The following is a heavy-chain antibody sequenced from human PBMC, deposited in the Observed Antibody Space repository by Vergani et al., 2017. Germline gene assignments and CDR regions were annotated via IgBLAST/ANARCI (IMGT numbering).Heavy chain of an antibody. CDR2: ISYDGSNK. Sequence: VQLVESGGGLVQPGGSLRLSCAASGFTFSSYAMHWVRQAPGKGLEWVAVISYDGSNKYYADSVKGRFTISRDNSKNTLYLQMNSLRAEDTAVYYCARELKRWLPDDGFDYWGQGTLVTVSS. D-gene: IGHD5-24*01. CDR3: ARELKRWLPDDGFDY. V-gene: IGHV3-30*04. J-gene: IGHJ4*02. CDR1: GFTFSSYA.